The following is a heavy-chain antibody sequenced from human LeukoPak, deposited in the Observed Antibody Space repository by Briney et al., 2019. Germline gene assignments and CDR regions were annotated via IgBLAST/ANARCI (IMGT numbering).Heavy chain of an antibody. Sequence: GGSLRLSCAASGFTFSSYAMSWVRQAPGKGPEWVSAISGSGGSTYYADSVKGRFTISRDNSKNTLYLQMNSLRAEDTAVYHCAKAGGYSYGLYYWGQGTLVTVSS. D-gene: IGHD5-18*01. CDR1: GFTFSSYA. CDR2: ISGSGGST. CDR3: AKAGGYSYGLYY. J-gene: IGHJ4*02. V-gene: IGHV3-23*01.